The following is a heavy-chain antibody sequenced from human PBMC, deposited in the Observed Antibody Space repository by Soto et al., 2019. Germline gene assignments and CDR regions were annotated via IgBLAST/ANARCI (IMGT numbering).Heavy chain of an antibody. V-gene: IGHV2-5*01. CDR1: GFSLSTSGVG. CDR3: AHSRIIEAAGKTYYYYGMDV. CDR2: IYWKDDK. D-gene: IGHD6-13*01. Sequence: SGPTLVNPTQTLTLTCTFSGFSLSTSGVGVGWIRQPPGKALEWLALIYWKDDKRYSPSLKSRLTITKDTSKNQVVLTMTNMDPVDTATYYCAHSRIIEAAGKTYYYYGMDVWGQGTTVTVSS. J-gene: IGHJ6*02.